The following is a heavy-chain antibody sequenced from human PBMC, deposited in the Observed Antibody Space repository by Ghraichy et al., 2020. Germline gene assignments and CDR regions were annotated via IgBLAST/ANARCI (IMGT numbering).Heavy chain of an antibody. J-gene: IGHJ5*02. V-gene: IGHV4-30-2*01. CDR3: ARDYYDSSGPTARWFDP. CDR2: IYHSGST. D-gene: IGHD3-22*01. CDR1: GGSITSGGYS. Sequence: SETLSLTCAVSGGSITSGGYSWSWIRQPPGKGLEWIGNIYHSGSTYYNPSLKSRVTISVDRSKNQFSLKLSSVTAADTAVYYGARDYYDSSGPTARWFDPWGQGALVTVSS.